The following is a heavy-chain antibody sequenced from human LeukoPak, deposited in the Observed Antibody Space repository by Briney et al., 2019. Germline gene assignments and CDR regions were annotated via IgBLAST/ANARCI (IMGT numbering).Heavy chain of an antibody. V-gene: IGHV7-4-1*02. D-gene: IGHD6-13*01. CDR2: ISTNTGNP. Sequence: ASVKVSCKASGYTFTSYAMNWVRQAPGQGLEWMGWISTNTGNPTYAQGSTGRFVFSLDTSVSTAYLQISSLKAEDTAVYYCASGYSSSWYWFDPWGQGTLVTVSS. CDR3: ASGYSSSWYWFDP. CDR1: GYTFTSYA. J-gene: IGHJ5*02.